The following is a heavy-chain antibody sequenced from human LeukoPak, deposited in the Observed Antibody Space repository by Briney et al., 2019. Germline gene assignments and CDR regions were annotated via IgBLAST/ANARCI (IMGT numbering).Heavy chain of an antibody. J-gene: IGHJ4*02. CDR1: GASIRSYY. D-gene: IGHD3-10*01. CDR3: ARSYNTNNRQRFDY. V-gene: IGHV4-59*08. Sequence: SETLSLTCTVSGASIRSYYWSWIRQPPGKGLEWIAYMYYTESPNYNPSLKSRVSMSGDSSRNQFSLKLNSVTAADTAVYYCARSYNTNNRQRFDYWGQGILVTVSP. CDR2: MYYTESP.